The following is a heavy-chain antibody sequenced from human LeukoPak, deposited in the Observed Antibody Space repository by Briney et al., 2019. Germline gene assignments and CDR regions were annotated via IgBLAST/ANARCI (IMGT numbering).Heavy chain of an antibody. D-gene: IGHD6-13*01. Sequence: PGGSLRLSCAASGFSFSFYSLNWVRQAPGKGLEWVSSISSSSSYIYYADSVKGRFTISRDNAKNSLYLQMNSLRAEDTAVYYCARYGIAAAGTGVSYYYMDVWGKGTTVTVSS. CDR1: GFSFSFYS. CDR2: ISSSSSYI. J-gene: IGHJ6*03. V-gene: IGHV3-21*01. CDR3: ARYGIAAAGTGVSYYYMDV.